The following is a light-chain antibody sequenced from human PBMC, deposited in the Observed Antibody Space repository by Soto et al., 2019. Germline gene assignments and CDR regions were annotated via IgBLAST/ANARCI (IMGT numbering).Light chain of an antibody. CDR1: QSINSW. CDR3: QQYNSYSRT. CDR2: KAS. J-gene: IGKJ1*01. V-gene: IGKV1-5*03. Sequence: DIQMTQSPSTLSASVGDRVTITCRASQSINSWLAWYQQKPGKAPKLLIYKASNLERGVPSRFSGSRSGTDFTLTISSLQPDDFATYYCQQYNSYSRTFGQGTKVDIK.